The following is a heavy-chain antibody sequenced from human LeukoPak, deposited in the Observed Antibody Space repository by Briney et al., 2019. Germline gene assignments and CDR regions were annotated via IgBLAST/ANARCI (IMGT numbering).Heavy chain of an antibody. Sequence: SETLSLTCTVSGYSISSVYYWAWIWQPPGEGLEWIGSISHSGSIYYNPSLKRRVTIFVGSSKNKFFLKLTSVTAADTAVYYCAKSNGYGLVDIWGQGTMVTVSS. CDR2: ISHSGSI. J-gene: IGHJ3*02. D-gene: IGHD5-18*01. CDR1: GYSISSVYY. CDR3: AKSNGYGLVDI. V-gene: IGHV4-38-2*02.